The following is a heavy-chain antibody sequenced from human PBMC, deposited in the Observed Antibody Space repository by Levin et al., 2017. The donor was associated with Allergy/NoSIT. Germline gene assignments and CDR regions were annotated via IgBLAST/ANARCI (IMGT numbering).Heavy chain of an antibody. V-gene: IGHV3-74*01. Sequence: RGESLKISCAASGFTFGNYWMHWVRQTPGKGLVWVSRINSDGRTITYADSVRGRFTVSRDNAKNTLYLEMNSLRAEDTAVYSCARGLYASGTYLDYWGQGTLVTVSS. CDR1: GFTFGNYW. CDR2: INSDGRTI. J-gene: IGHJ4*02. D-gene: IGHD3-10*01. CDR3: ARGLYASGTYLDY.